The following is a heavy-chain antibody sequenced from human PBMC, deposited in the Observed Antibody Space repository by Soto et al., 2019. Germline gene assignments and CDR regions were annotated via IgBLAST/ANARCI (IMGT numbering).Heavy chain of an antibody. D-gene: IGHD2-2*01. Sequence: GGSLRLSCAASGFTFSSYSMNWVRQAPGKGLEWVSSISSSSSYIYYADSVKGRFTISRDNAKNSLYLQMNSLRAEDTAVYYCASPSGVYCSSTSCYAGASDYWGQGTLVTVSS. V-gene: IGHV3-21*01. J-gene: IGHJ4*02. CDR1: GFTFSSYS. CDR2: ISSSSSYI. CDR3: ASPSGVYCSSTSCYAGASDY.